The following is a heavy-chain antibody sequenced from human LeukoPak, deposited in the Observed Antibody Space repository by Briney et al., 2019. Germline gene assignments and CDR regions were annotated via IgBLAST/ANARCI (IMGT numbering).Heavy chain of an antibody. J-gene: IGHJ4*02. CDR1: GGSISSSSYY. V-gene: IGHV4-39*07. CDR2: IYYSGST. Sequence: KSSETLSLTCTVSGGSISSSSYYWGWIRQPPGKGLEWIGSIYYSGSTYYNPSLKSRVTISVDTSKNQFSLKLSSVTAADTAVYYCAREYNCSGGSCYDYWGQGTLVTVSS. CDR3: AREYNCSGGSCYDY. D-gene: IGHD2-15*01.